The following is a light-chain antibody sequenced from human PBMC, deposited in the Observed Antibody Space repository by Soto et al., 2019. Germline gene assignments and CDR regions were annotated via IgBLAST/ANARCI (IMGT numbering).Light chain of an antibody. Sequence: QSALTQPASVSGSPGQSITISCTGTSSDVGGYNYVSWYQQHPGKAPKLMIYEVSNRPSGVSNRFSGSKSGNTASLTISGLQAXXEADYYCSSYTSSSTLVFGGGTK. V-gene: IGLV2-14*01. CDR2: EVS. J-gene: IGLJ3*02. CDR3: SSYTSSSTLV. CDR1: SSDVGGYNY.